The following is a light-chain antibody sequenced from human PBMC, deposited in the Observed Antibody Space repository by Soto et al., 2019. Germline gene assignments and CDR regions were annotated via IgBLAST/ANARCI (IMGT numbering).Light chain of an antibody. Sequence: QSVLTQPPSASGTPGQRVTISCSGSSSNIGSNFIYWYQQLPGTAPKLLIDRNNQRPSGVPDRFSGSKSGTSASLAISGLRSEDEGDYHCAAWDDSPSGVVFGGGTKLTVL. CDR2: RNN. CDR3: AAWDDSPSGVV. J-gene: IGLJ2*01. CDR1: SSNIGSNF. V-gene: IGLV1-47*01.